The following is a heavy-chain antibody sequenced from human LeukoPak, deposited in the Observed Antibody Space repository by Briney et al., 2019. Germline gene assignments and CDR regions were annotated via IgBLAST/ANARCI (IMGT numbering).Heavy chain of an antibody. CDR3: ARVGYSSGWYYAFDI. J-gene: IGHJ3*02. CDR2: ISSSSSYK. V-gene: IGHV3-21*01. D-gene: IGHD6-19*01. CDR1: GFTFSSYS. Sequence: GGSLRLSCAASGFTFSSYSMNWVRQAPGKGLEWVSSISSSSSYKYYADSLKGRFTISRDNAKNSLYLQMNSLRAEDTAVYYCARVGYSSGWYYAFDIWGQGTMVTVSS.